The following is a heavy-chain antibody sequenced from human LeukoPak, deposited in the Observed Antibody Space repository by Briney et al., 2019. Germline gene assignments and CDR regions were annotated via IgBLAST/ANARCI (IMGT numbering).Heavy chain of an antibody. CDR2: LYWDDDK. D-gene: IGHD6-13*01. V-gene: IGHV2-5*02. J-gene: IGHJ4*02. CDR1: GFSLSTSGVG. CDR3: AHSPATPKNRIAAAGYYFDY. Sequence: SGPTLAQPRQPLTLTCTFSGFSLSTSGVGVGWIRQPPGKALEWLALLYWDDDKRYSPSLKSRLTITKDTSKNQVVLTMTNMDPVDTATYYCAHSPATPKNRIAAAGYYFDYWGQGTLVTVSS.